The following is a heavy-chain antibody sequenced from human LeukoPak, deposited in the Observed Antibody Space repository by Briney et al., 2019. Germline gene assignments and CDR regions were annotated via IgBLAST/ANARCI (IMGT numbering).Heavy chain of an antibody. CDR2: INNRGTT. Sequence: SETLSLTCAVSGGSLSPHYWSWIRRPLGKGLEWIGEINNRGTTNHSPSLRGRATISVDTSKNQFSLRLTSVTAADTAIYCCARVPLWWLTPFDFWGQGTLATVSS. V-gene: IGHV4-34*04. D-gene: IGHD5-12*01. J-gene: IGHJ4*02. CDR1: GGSLSPHY. CDR3: ARVPLWWLTPFDF.